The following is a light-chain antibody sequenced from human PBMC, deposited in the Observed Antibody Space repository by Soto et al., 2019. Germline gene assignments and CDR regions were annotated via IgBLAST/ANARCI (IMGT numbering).Light chain of an antibody. CDR1: QDISNY. J-gene: IGKJ5*01. CDR3: QQYDNLLIT. CDR2: DAS. V-gene: IGKV1-33*01. Sequence: IQMTQSPSTLSGSVWEIVTTISKASQDISNYLNWYQQKPGKAPKLLIYDASNLETGVPSRFSGSGSGTDFTFTTSSLQPEDIATYYCQQYDNLLITFGQGTRLEIK.